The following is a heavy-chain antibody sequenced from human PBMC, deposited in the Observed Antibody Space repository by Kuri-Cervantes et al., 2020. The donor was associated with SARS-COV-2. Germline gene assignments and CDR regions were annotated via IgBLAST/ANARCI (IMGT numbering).Heavy chain of an antibody. J-gene: IGHJ5*02. D-gene: IGHD3-3*01. CDR1: GGSISSYY. CDR3: ARHGYDFWSGSIGWFDP. V-gene: IGHV4-59*04. Sequence: SETLSLTCTVSGGSISSYYWSWIRQPPGKGLEWIGNIHYSGSTYYNPSLKSRVTISVDTSKNQFSLKLSSVTAADTAVYYCARHGYDFWSGSIGWFDPWGQGTLVTVSS. CDR2: IHYSGST.